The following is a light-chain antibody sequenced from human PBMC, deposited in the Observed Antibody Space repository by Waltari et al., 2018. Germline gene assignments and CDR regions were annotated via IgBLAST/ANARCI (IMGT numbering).Light chain of an antibody. CDR1: NSNIGRNT. J-gene: IGLJ2*01. Sequence: QSVLTQPPSASGTPRQTVTISCSGSNSNIGRNTLNWYQQLPGTAPTLLVYNNFQRPSGVPDRFSGSKSGTSASLAILGVRPEDEADYYCATWDDSLNGPVFGGGTKLTVL. CDR3: ATWDDSLNGPV. CDR2: NNF. V-gene: IGLV1-44*01.